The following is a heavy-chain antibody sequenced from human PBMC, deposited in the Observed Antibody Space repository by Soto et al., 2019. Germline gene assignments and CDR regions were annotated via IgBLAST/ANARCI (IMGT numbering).Heavy chain of an antibody. CDR3: ARFTIFGVVLDY. Sequence: ASVKVSCKASGYTFTGYYMHWVRQAPGQGLEWMGWINPNSGGTNYAQKFQGRVTMTRDTSISTAYMELSRLRSDDTAVHYCARFTIFGVVLDYWGQGTLVTVSS. V-gene: IGHV1-2*02. CDR2: INPNSGGT. CDR1: GYTFTGYY. D-gene: IGHD3-3*01. J-gene: IGHJ4*02.